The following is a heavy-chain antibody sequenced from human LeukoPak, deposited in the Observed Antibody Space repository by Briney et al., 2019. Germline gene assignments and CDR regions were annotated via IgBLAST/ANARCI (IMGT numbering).Heavy chain of an antibody. CDR1: GGSFSGYY. Sequence: PSETLSLTCAVYGGSFSGYYWSWIRQPPGKGLEWIGEINHSGSTNYNPSLKSRVTISVDTSKNQFSLKLSSVTAADTAVYYCARTTHGDFYFDYRGQGTLVTVSS. D-gene: IGHD4-17*01. V-gene: IGHV4-34*01. J-gene: IGHJ4*02. CDR2: INHSGST. CDR3: ARTTHGDFYFDY.